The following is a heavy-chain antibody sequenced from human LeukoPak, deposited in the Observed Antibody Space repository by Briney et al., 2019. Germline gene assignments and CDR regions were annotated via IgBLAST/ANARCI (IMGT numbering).Heavy chain of an antibody. V-gene: IGHV3-53*01. CDR2: IYTGGNT. J-gene: IGHJ4*02. D-gene: IGHD4/OR15-4a*01. Sequence: GGSLRLSCAASGFTVDSNYLSWVRQAPGKGLEWVSTIYTGGNTYYAASVKGRFTISRDFSKNTVFLHMNSLRAEDTAMYYCAKERDYGPADYWGQGTLVTVSS. CDR3: AKERDYGPADY. CDR1: GFTVDSNY.